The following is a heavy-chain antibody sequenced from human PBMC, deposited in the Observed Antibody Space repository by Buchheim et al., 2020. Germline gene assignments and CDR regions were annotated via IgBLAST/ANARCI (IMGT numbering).Heavy chain of an antibody. CDR2: ISYDGNKK. CDR3: AKNRDSYLYLREFGY. CDR1: GFTFSSYG. D-gene: IGHD2-2*02. Sequence: QVQLVESGGGVVQTGRSLRLSCAASGFTFSSYGMHWVRQAPGKGLEWVALISYDGNKKYFADSVKGRFTISRDNSKNMLYLQMSSLKTEDTAIYYCAKNRDSYLYLREFGYWGQGTL. V-gene: IGHV3-30*18. J-gene: IGHJ4*02.